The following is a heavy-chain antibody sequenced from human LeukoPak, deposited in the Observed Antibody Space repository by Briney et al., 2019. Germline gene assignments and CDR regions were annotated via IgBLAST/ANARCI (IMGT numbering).Heavy chain of an antibody. J-gene: IGHJ4*02. CDR3: ATYDFWSGYSLGY. V-gene: IGHV3-7*01. D-gene: IGHD3-3*01. CDR2: INRDGGEK. CDR1: GFTFSSRW. Sequence: GGSLRLSCAASGFTFSSRWMSWVRQAPGKGLEWVANINRDGGEKNYADSVTGRLTISRDNGKNSLYLQMNSLRAEDTAVYYCATYDFWSGYSLGYWGQGTLVTVSS.